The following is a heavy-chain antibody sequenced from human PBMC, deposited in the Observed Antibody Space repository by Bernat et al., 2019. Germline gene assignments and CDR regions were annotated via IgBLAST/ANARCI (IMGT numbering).Heavy chain of an antibody. D-gene: IGHD6-13*01. V-gene: IGHV3-23*01. J-gene: IGHJ4*02. CDR1: GFTFSSYA. Sequence: EVQLLESGGGLVQPGGSLRLSCAVSGFTFSSYAMSWVRQAPGKGLEWVSAISGSGGSTYYADSVKGRFTISRDNSKNTLYLQMNSLRAEDTAVYYCAKAGQLVLRVFDYWGQGTLVTVSS. CDR3: AKAGQLVLRVFDY. CDR2: ISGSGGST.